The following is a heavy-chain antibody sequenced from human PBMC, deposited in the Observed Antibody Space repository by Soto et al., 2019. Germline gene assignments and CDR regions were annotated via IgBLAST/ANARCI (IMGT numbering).Heavy chain of an antibody. CDR3: ARDAPSGFDAFDI. D-gene: IGHD3-10*01. V-gene: IGHV3-53*01. Sequence: PGGSLRLSCAASGFTASSNYVSWVRQAPGKGLEWVSVIYSGGSTYYADSVKGRFTISRDNSRNTVYLQMNSLRAEDTAVYYCARDAPSGFDAFDIWGQGTMVTVSS. J-gene: IGHJ3*02. CDR1: GFTASSNY. CDR2: IYSGGST.